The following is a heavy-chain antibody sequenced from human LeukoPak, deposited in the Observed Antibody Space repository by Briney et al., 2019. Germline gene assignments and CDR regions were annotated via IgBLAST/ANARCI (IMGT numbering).Heavy chain of an antibody. CDR3: AKRNYKPATCRSDMYV. D-gene: IGHD3-10*01. Sequence: GGSLRLSCAASGFSFSNYGMHWVRQAPGKGLEWVALIQSDGSKTYSADSVKGRFTISRDNPRNTLYLQMNRLRPEDTAVYYCAKRNYKPATCRSDMYVWGQGTTVTVSS. CDR1: GFSFSNYG. CDR2: IQSDGSKT. J-gene: IGHJ6*02. V-gene: IGHV3-30*02.